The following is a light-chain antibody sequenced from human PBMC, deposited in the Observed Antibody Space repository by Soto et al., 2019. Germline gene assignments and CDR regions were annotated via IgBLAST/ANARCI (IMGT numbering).Light chain of an antibody. V-gene: IGKV3-11*01. CDR1: QSLSRY. CDR2: DAS. J-gene: IGKJ1*01. CDR3: HQRSNWPRT. Sequence: EIALTQSPATLSLSPGERATLSCRASQSLSRYLAWYQQKPGQAPRLLIYDASNRATGIPARFSGSGSGTDFTLTISSLEPEDFAVYYCHQRSNWPRTFGQGTRVEIK.